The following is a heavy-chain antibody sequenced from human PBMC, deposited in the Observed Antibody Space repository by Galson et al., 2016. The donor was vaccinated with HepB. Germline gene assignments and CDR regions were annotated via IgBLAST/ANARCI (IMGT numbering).Heavy chain of an antibody. CDR1: GGSLSGYF. Sequence: SETLSLTCTVYGGSLSGYFWSWIRQSPGKGLEWLGEINHNGIANCNPTLKSRVTISLDTSKDQFSLKLTSVTAADSAIYYCATEKRYSVDWDVYWGQGALVAVSS. D-gene: IGHD6-13*01. J-gene: IGHJ4*02. CDR2: INHNGIA. CDR3: ATEKRYSVDWDVY. V-gene: IGHV4-34*01.